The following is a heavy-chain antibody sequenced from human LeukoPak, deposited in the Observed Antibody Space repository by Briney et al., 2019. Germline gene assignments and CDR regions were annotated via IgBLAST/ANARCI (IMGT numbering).Heavy chain of an antibody. CDR1: GYTLTELS. CDR3: ARGRIAQRDDAFDI. V-gene: IGHV1-24*01. D-gene: IGHD6-13*01. Sequence: ASVKVSCKVSGYTLTELSMHWVRQAPGKGLEWLGSFDPEDGETIYAQKFQGRVTMTEDTSTDTAYMELSSLRSEDTAVYYCARGRIAQRDDAFDIWGQGTVVTVSS. CDR2: FDPEDGET. J-gene: IGHJ3*02.